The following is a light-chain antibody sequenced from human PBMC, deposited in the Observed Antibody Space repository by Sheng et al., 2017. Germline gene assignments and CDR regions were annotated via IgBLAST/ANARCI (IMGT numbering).Light chain of an antibody. CDR3: QQFGSSPPWT. V-gene: IGKV3-20*01. CDR2: GAS. CDR1: QTISSSY. J-gene: IGKJ1*01. Sequence: EIVLTQSPGTLSLSPGERATLSCRASQTISSSYLAWYQQKPGQPPSLLIYGASNRATGVPDRFSGSGSGTDLTLTISRLEPEDFAVYYCQQFGSSPPWTFGQGTKVEIK.